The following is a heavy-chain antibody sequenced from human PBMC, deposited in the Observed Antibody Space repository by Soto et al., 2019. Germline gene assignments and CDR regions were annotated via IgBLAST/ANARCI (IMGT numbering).Heavy chain of an antibody. J-gene: IGHJ4*01. CDR1: GFTFSSYA. V-gene: IGHV3-30-3*01. CDR3: AREGSEYSSSSLFGY. D-gene: IGHD6-6*01. CDR2: ISYDGSNK. Sequence: PGGSLRLSCAASGFTFSSYAMHWVRQAPGKGLEWVAVISYDGSNKYYADSVKGRFTISRDNSKNTLYLQMNSLRAEDTAVYYCAREGSEYSSSSLFGYWGQGTLVTVSS.